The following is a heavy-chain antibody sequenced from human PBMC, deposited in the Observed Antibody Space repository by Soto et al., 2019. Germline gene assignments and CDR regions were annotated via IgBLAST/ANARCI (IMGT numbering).Heavy chain of an antibody. CDR2: IYYGGSS. J-gene: IGHJ4*02. V-gene: IGHV4-39*01. CDR3: ARHGSD. Sequence: SETLSLTCAVSGGSISSSSYYWGWIRQPPGKGLEWIGTIYYGGSSYSNPSLKSRVTISLDTSKNQFSLTLTSVTAADTAVYYCARHGSDWGQGTLVTVSS. CDR1: GGSISSSSYY.